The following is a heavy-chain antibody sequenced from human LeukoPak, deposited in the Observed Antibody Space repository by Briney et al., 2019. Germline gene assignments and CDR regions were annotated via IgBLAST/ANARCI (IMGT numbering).Heavy chain of an antibody. D-gene: IGHD3-10*01. J-gene: IGHJ4*02. CDR2: INPNSGGT. CDR1: GYTFTGYQ. CDR3: ARYYTSGSCPDY. V-gene: IGHV1-2*06. Sequence: ASVQVSCKASGYTFTGYQIHWVRQAPGQGLEWMGRINPNSGGTNYALKFRDRVTMTRDTSISTAYMELSSLRSDDTAVYYCARYYTSGSCPDYWGQGTHVTVSS.